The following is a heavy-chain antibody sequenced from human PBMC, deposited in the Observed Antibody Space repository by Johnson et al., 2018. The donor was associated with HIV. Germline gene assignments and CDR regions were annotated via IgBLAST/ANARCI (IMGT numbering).Heavy chain of an antibody. CDR3: ASTIDIVPTGRSYDAFDI. V-gene: IGHV3-64*04. J-gene: IGHJ3*02. Sequence: QEQLVESGGGLVQPGGSLRLSCAASGFTFSSYAMHWVRQAPGKGLEYVSAISSNGGSTYYADPAKGRFTISRDNAKNSLYLQMNSLTPSDTAVYHCASTIDIVPTGRSYDAFDIWGQGTLVTVSS. CDR1: GFTFSSYA. D-gene: IGHD5-12*01. CDR2: ISSNGGST.